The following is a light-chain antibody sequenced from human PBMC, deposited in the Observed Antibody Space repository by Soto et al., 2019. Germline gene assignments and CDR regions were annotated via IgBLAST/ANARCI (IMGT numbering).Light chain of an antibody. CDR2: GAS. J-gene: IGKJ5*01. V-gene: IGKV3D-20*02. CDR3: QQRSNWPIT. Sequence: EIGLTQSPGTLSLSPGERATLSCRASQSVSSTYLIWYQQKPGQAPRLLIYGASSRATGVPDRFSGGGSGTDFTLTISRLEPEDFAVYYCQQRSNWPITFGQGTRLEIK. CDR1: QSVSSTY.